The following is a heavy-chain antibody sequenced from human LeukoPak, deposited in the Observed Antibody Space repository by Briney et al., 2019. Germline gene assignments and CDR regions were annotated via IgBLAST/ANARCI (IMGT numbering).Heavy chain of an antibody. CDR2: IYSGGST. CDR1: GVTVSSNY. Sequence: GGSLRLSCAASGVTVSSNYIGWVRQAPGKGLECVSVIYSGGSTYYADSVKGRFANSRHNSQNTVYLHMNTLRVEDTALYYCARDAGNGYGRTFLDYWGQGTLVTVSS. J-gene: IGHJ4*02. CDR3: ARDAGNGYGRTFLDY. D-gene: IGHD5-18*01. V-gene: IGHV3-66*01.